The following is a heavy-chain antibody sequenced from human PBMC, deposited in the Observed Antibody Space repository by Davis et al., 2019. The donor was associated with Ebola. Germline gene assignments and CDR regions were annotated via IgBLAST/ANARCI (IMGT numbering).Heavy chain of an antibody. CDR2: VSSSGST. CDR3: ARASRYSSSSGYYYYGMDV. J-gene: IGHJ6*02. CDR1: GGSMSSYY. D-gene: IGHD6-6*01. V-gene: IGHV4-59*01. Sequence: MPSETLSLTCTVSGGSMSSYYWSWFRQTPRKGLEWIGYVSSSGSTNYNSSLESRVTISVDTSKNQFSLKLRSVTAADTAVYYCARASRYSSSSGYYYYGMDVWGQGTTVTVSS.